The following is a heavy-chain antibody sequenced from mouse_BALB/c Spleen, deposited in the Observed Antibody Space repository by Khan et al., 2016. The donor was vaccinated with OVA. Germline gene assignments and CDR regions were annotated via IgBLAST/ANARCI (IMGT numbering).Heavy chain of an antibody. V-gene: IGHV2-6-4*01. D-gene: IGHD2-14*01. J-gene: IGHJ4*01. CDR1: GFSLSRYN. CDR2: IWGGGGT. CDR3: ARAYYRSDGYYAMDY. Sequence: VQLQQSGPGLVAPSQSLSITCTVSGFSLSRYNIHWVRQPPGKGLEWLGMIWGGGGTDYNSNLKSRLSISKDNSKSQVFLKMNSLQTDDSAMYYCARAYYRSDGYYAMDYWGQGTSVTVSS.